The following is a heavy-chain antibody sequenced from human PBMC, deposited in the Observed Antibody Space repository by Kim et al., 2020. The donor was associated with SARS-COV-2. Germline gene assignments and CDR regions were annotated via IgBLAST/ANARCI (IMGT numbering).Heavy chain of an antibody. Sequence: GGSLRLSCAASGFTFSSYDMHWVRQATGKGLEWVSAIGTAGDTYYPGSVKGRFTISRENAKNSLYLQMNSLRAGDTAVYYFARSGSDYYDSSMDVWGQGTTVTVSS. J-gene: IGHJ6*02. CDR1: GFTFSSYD. V-gene: IGHV3-13*04. CDR3: ARSGSDYYDSSMDV. D-gene: IGHD3-22*01. CDR2: IGTAGDT.